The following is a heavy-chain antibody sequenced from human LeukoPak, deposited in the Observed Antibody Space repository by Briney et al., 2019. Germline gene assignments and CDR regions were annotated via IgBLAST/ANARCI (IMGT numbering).Heavy chain of an antibody. Sequence: GRSLRLSCAASGFTFSSYAMHWVRQAPGKGLEWVAVISYDGSNKYHADSVKGRFTISRDNSKNTLYLQMNSLRAEDTAVYYCARNLEGNWNYYYWGQGTLVTVSS. D-gene: IGHD1-7*01. CDR2: ISYDGSNK. CDR1: GFTFSSYA. CDR3: ARNLEGNWNYYY. J-gene: IGHJ4*02. V-gene: IGHV3-30-3*01.